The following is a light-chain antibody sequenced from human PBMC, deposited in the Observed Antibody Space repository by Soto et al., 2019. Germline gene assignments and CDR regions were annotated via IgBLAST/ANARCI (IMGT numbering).Light chain of an antibody. CDR3: QQYNNWPPWK. CDR1: QSVSSN. J-gene: IGKJ1*01. CDR2: GAS. V-gene: IGKV3-15*01. Sequence: EIVLPQSPATLSVSQGERATLSCRASQSVSSNLAWYQQKPGQAPRLLIYGASTRATGIPARFSGSGSGTEFTLTISSLQSEDFAVYYCQQYNNWPPWKFGQGTKVEIK.